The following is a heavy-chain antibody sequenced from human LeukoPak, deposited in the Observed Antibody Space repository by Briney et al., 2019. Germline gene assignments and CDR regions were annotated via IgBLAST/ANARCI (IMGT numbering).Heavy chain of an antibody. V-gene: IGHV4-59*01. CDR2: IYYSGSS. CDR3: AGVGPLNIGWYEKVSYFDL. CDR1: GASISSYY. D-gene: IGHD6-19*01. J-gene: IGHJ2*01. Sequence: SETLSLTCTVSGASISSYYWSWIRQPPGKGLEWIGFIYYSGSSNYNPSLKSRVTMSIDRSKNQFSLKMTSVTAADTAVYYCAGVGPLNIGWYEKVSYFDLWGRRTLLSVSS.